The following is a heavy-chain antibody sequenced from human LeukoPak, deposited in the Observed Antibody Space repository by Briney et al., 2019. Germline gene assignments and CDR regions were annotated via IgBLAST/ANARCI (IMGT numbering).Heavy chain of an antibody. V-gene: IGHV1-18*01. CDR1: GYTFTSYG. D-gene: IGHD5-18*01. CDR2: ISAYNGNT. J-gene: IGHJ4*02. CDR3: ARARSRGYSYGYFY. Sequence: ASVKVSCKASGYTFTSYGISWVRQAPGHGLEWMGWISAYNGNTNYAQKLQGRVTMTTDTSTSTAYMELRSLRSDDTAVYYCARARSRGYSYGYFYWGQGTLVTASS.